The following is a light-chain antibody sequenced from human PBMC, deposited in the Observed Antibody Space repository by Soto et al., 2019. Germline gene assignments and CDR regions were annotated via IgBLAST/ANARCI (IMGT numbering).Light chain of an antibody. Sequence: DIQMTQSPSSLSASIGDRVTITCRASQSISTYLNWFQQKPGKAPQLLIHGASTLHSGVPSTFSGSGYGTDFTLTITSLRPEDFATYYCQQNYSPPPTFGGGTKVEIK. V-gene: IGKV1-39*01. J-gene: IGKJ4*01. CDR3: QQNYSPPPT. CDR2: GAS. CDR1: QSISTY.